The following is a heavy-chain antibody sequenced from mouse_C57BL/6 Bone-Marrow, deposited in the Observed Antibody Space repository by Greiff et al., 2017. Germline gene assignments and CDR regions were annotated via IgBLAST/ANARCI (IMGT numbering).Heavy chain of an antibody. D-gene: IGHD1-1*01. CDR3: ARSSTVFYYFAY. CDR1: GYTFTTYP. V-gene: IGHV1-47*01. J-gene: IGHJ2*01. Sequence: VQVLESGAELVKPGASVKMSCKASGYTFTTYPIEWMKQNHGKSLEWIGNFHPYNDDTMYNEKFKGKATLTVEKSSNTVYLELSRLTSDDSAVYYCARSSTVFYYFAYWGQGTIRTVSA. CDR2: FHPYNDDT.